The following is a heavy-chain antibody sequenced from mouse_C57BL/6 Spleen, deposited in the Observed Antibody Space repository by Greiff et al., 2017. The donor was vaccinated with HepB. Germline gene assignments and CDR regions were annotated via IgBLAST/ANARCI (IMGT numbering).Heavy chain of an antibody. J-gene: IGHJ4*01. CDR1: GYSFTGYY. CDR2: INPSTGGT. CDR3: AREGVRGLYAMDY. V-gene: IGHV1-42*01. D-gene: IGHD2-14*01. Sequence: VQLQQSGPELVKPGASVKISCKASGYSFTGYYMNWVKQSPEKSLEWIGEINPSTGGTTYNQKFKAKATLTVDKSSSTAYMQLKSLTSEDSAVYYCAREGVRGLYAMDYWGQGTSVTVSS.